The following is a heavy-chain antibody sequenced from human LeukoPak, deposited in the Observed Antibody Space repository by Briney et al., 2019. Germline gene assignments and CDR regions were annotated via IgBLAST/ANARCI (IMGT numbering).Heavy chain of an antibody. CDR1: AGSVSTIDYY. J-gene: IGHJ3*02. D-gene: IGHD5-18*01. Sequence: SETLSLTCIVSAGSVSTIDYYWAWIRLPPGKGLEWIGSLSYTGGPFYNASLKGRATISVDHSKNQFFLSLTSVIAADSAVYYCARARGYKYGIFDIWGQATMVIVSS. CDR2: LSYTGGP. CDR3: ARARGYKYGIFDI. V-gene: IGHV4-39*07.